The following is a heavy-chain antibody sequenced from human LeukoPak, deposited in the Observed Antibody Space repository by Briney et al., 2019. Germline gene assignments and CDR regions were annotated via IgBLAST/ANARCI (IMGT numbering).Heavy chain of an antibody. D-gene: IGHD1/OR15-1a*01. CDR3: GRVKMGIVLEHLDY. CDR2: INPNSGGT. J-gene: IGHJ4*02. V-gene: IGHV1-2*02. Sequence: ASVKVSCKASGYTFTCYYMHWVRQAPGQVLDWMGWINPNSGGTNYAQKFQGRVTMTRDTSISTAYMELSRLRSDDTAVYYCGRVKMGIVLEHLDYWGQGTLVTVSS. CDR1: GYTFTCYY.